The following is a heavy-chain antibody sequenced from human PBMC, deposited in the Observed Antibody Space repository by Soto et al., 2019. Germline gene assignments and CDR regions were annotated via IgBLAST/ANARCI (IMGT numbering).Heavy chain of an antibody. CDR2: ISSSSSYI. V-gene: IGHV3-21*01. CDR1: GFTFSSYS. CDR3: ARDLSIAAAIEWFDP. J-gene: IGHJ5*02. Sequence: GGSLRLSCAASGFTFSSYSMNWVRQAPGKGLEWVSSISSSSSYIYYADSVKGRFTISRDNAKNSLYLQMNSLRAEDTAVYYCARDLSIAAAIEWFDPWGQGTLVTVSS. D-gene: IGHD6-13*01.